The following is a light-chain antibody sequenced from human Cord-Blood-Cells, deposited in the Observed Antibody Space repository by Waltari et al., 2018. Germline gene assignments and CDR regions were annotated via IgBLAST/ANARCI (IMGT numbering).Light chain of an antibody. J-gene: IGLJ3*02. CDR2: DVS. V-gene: IGLV2-11*01. Sequence: QSALTQPRSVSGSPGQSVTISCTGTSSDVGGYNYVSWYQQHPGKAPKLMIYDVSKRPSGVPDRFPGSKSGNTASLTISGLRAEDEADYYCCSYAGSYTLVFGGGTKLTVL. CDR3: CSYAGSYTLV. CDR1: SSDVGGYNY.